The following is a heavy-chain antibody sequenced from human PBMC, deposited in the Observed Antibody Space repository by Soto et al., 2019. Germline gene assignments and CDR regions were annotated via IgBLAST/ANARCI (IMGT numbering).Heavy chain of an antibody. D-gene: IGHD6-19*01. CDR3: AKDRDSSGPGY. CDR1: GFTFSSYG. J-gene: IGHJ4*02. CDR2: ISYDGSNK. Sequence: GSLRLSCAASGFTFSSYGMHWVRQAPGKGLEWVAVISYDGSNKYYADSVKGRFTISRDNSKNTLYLQMNSLRAEDTAVYYCAKDRDSSGPGYWGQGTLVTVS. V-gene: IGHV3-30*18.